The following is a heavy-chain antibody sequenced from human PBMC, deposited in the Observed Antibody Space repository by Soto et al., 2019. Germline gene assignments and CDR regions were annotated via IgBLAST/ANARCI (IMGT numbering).Heavy chain of an antibody. J-gene: IGHJ6*02. D-gene: IGHD3-10*01. Sequence: GGSLRLSCSASGFTFISDAMHWVRQAPGKGLEYVSAISSNGGSTYYADSVKGRFTISRDNSKNTLYLQMSSLRAEDTAVYYCVKSNVGYGSXSYLYDYYGMXVWGQGTTVXVSS. CDR1: GFTFISDA. CDR2: ISSNGGST. CDR3: VKSNVGYGSXSYLYDYYGMXV. V-gene: IGHV3-64D*08.